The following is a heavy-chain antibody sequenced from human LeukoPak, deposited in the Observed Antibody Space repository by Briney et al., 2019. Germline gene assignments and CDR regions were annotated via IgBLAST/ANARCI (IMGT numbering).Heavy chain of an antibody. Sequence: SQTLSLTCTVSGGSISSGDYYWRWIRQSPGKGLEWIGYIYYSGRTYYNPSLKSRVTISADTSKNHFSLNVSSVTAADTAVYYCARDVRRRSASNYFDYWGQGTLVTVSS. CDR1: GGSISSGDYY. V-gene: IGHV4-30-4*01. D-gene: IGHD2-15*01. CDR3: ARDVRRRSASNYFDY. J-gene: IGHJ4*02. CDR2: IYYSGRT.